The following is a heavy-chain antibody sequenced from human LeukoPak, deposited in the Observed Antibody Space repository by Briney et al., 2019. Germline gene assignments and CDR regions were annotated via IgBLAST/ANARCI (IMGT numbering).Heavy chain of an antibody. V-gene: IGHV1-46*01. Sequence: GASVKVSCKASGYTFTSYYMHWVRQAPGQGFEWMGIINPSGGSTSYAQKFQGRVTMTRDTSTSTVYMELSSLRSEDTAVYYCARDRAVGPYYYYYMDVWGKGTTVTVSS. CDR1: GYTFTSYY. CDR3: ARDRAVGPYYYYYMDV. CDR2: INPSGGST. J-gene: IGHJ6*03. D-gene: IGHD1-26*01.